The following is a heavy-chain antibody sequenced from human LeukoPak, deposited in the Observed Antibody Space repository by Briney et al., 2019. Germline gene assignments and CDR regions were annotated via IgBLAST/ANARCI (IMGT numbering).Heavy chain of an antibody. V-gene: IGHV4-30-2*01. Sequence: PSETLSLTCTVSGGSISSGDYYWSWIRQPPGKGLEWIGYIYHSGSTYYNPSLKSRVTISVDRSKNQFSLKLSSVTAADTAVYYCARASKDYYDSSGSHPGWFDPWGQGTLVTVSS. J-gene: IGHJ5*02. CDR1: GGSISSGDYY. D-gene: IGHD3-22*01. CDR2: IYHSGST. CDR3: ARASKDYYDSSGSHPGWFDP.